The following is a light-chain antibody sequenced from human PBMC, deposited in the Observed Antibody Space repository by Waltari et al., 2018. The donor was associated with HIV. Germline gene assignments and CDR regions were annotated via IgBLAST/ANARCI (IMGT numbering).Light chain of an antibody. CDR1: QGIANW. J-gene: IGKJ5*01. V-gene: IGKV1D-12*01. CDR3: QQTNSFPIT. CDR2: GAS. Sequence: DIQMTQFPSSVSASVGDRVPMTCRATQGIANWVAWYQRKPGRAPKLLIHGASILQEGVPSRFSGSGSGTVFTLTINTLHPEDFATYFCQQTNSFPITFGRGTRLDSK.